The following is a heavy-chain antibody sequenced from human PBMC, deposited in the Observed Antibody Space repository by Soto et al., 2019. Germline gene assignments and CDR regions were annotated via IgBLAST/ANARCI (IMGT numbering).Heavy chain of an antibody. CDR3: ARLMGDMGWGD. Sequence: QITLKESGPTVVKPTQTLTLTCNVSGFSLTTSAVAVGWIRQPPGKALEWLTLIYWDDDKRYSPSLKSRLTITTDTTKNPVVLTMINMEPVDTATYYCARLMGDMGWGDWGQGALVTVSS. J-gene: IGHJ4*02. CDR2: IYWDDDK. CDR1: GFSLTTSAVA. V-gene: IGHV2-5*02. D-gene: IGHD3-16*01.